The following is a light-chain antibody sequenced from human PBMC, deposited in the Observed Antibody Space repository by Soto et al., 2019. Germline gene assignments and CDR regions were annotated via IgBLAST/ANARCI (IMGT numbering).Light chain of an antibody. J-gene: IGKJ2*01. Sequence: DIQMTQSPSSLSASVGDRVTTTCRASRGIRDALGWYQQKAGKVPKRLIYSASSLQRGVPSRFSGSGSETEFTLTISSLQPEDFATYYCLQHSDYPFTFGQGTRLE. CDR3: LQHSDYPFT. CDR2: SAS. V-gene: IGKV1-17*01. CDR1: RGIRDA.